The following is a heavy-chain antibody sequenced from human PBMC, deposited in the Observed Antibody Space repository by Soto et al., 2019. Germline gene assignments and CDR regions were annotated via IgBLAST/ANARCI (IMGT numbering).Heavy chain of an antibody. D-gene: IGHD4-17*01. CDR3: ARGGVNTVVSPKYYYFGLEV. Sequence: ETRCLTCPGSGGSISIYYWTWDRQPPGKGLEWIVCVESSGGTIYNPSLLSRGTISVGTSKNQFSRKLTTATAAATAVYYCARGGVNTVVSPKYYYFGLEVWGQGTTVTVS. V-gene: IGHV4-59*01. J-gene: IGHJ6*02. CDR2: VESSGGT. CDR1: GGSISIYY.